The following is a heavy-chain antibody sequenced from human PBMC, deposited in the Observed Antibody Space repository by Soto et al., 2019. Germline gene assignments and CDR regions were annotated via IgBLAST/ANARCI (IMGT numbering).Heavy chain of an antibody. CDR3: AKDRGGRGNEIDQ. CDR2: ISPSGDRT. V-gene: IGHV3-23*01. D-gene: IGHD3-10*01. J-gene: IGHJ4*02. Sequence: EVQLFESGGGLVQPGGSLRLSCAASGFTFSSSAMSWVRQAPGKGLEWVSTISPSGDRTYQGDSAKGRFTISRDNSRNTLYLRMNSLRADDTALYFGAKDRGGRGNEIDQWGQGTLVTVSS. CDR1: GFTFSSSA.